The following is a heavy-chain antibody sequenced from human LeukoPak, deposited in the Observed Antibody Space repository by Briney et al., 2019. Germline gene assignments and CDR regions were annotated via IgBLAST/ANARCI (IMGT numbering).Heavy chain of an antibody. CDR2: INPNSGGT. D-gene: IGHD3-16*02. V-gene: IGHV1-2*02. CDR3: ARDGDYVWGSYRRKGGFDY. Sequence: ASVKVSCQASGYTYTCHYMHWVRQAPGQGLEGMGWINPNSGGTNYAQKFQGRVTMTRDTSISTAYMELSRLRSDDTAVYYCARDGDYVWGSYRRKGGFDYWGQGTLVTVSS. CDR1: GYTYTCHY. J-gene: IGHJ4*02.